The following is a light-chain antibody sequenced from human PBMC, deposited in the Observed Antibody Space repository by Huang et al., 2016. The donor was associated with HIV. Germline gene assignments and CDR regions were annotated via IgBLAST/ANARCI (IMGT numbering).Light chain of an antibody. Sequence: VLIQSPATLSLSPGERATLSCRASRSVTTYLAWYQQKPGQAPRLLIYDASNRATGIPARFSGSGSGTDFTLTISSLEPEDFAVYYCQQRSNLITFGLGTRLDVK. J-gene: IGKJ5*01. CDR1: RSVTTY. CDR3: QQRSNLIT. V-gene: IGKV3-11*01. CDR2: DAS.